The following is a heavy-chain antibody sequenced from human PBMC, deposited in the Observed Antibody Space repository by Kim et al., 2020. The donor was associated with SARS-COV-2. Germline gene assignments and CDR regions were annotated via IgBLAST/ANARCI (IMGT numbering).Heavy chain of an antibody. CDR3: AKDLGVVADLDY. CDR1: GFTFSSYG. CDR2: ISYDGSNK. V-gene: IGHV3-30*18. J-gene: IGHJ4*02. D-gene: IGHD2-15*01. Sequence: GGSLRLSCAASGFTFSSYGMHWVRQAPGKGLEWVAVISYDGSNKYYADSVKGRFTISRDNSKNTLYLQMNSLRAEDTAVYYCAKDLGVVADLDYWGQGTL.